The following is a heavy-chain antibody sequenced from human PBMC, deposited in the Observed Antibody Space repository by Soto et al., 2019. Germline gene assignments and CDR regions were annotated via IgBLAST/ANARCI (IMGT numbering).Heavy chain of an antibody. CDR2: INPSGGST. V-gene: IGHV1-46*01. Sequence: WASVKVSCKASGYTFTSYYMHWVRQAPGQGLEWMGIINPSGGSTSYAQKFQGRVTMTRDTSTSTVYMELSSLRSEDTAVYYCATDHYDSSGISSSCMDVWGQGPTVPVS. CDR3: ATDHYDSSGISSSCMDV. CDR1: GYTFTSYY. J-gene: IGHJ6*02. D-gene: IGHD3-22*01.